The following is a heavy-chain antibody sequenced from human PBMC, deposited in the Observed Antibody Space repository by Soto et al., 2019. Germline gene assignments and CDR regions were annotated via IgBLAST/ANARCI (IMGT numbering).Heavy chain of an antibody. J-gene: IGHJ6*03. CDR2: IYSGGST. CDR3: ARDQSWGPYYYMDV. CDR1: GFTVSSNY. D-gene: IGHD6-13*01. Sequence: EVQLVESGGGLVQPGGSLRLSCAASGFTVSSNYMSWVRQAPGKGLEWVSVIYSGGSTYYADSVKGRFTISRDNSKNTLYLQMNSLRAEDTAVYYCARDQSWGPYYYMDVWGKGTTVAVSS. V-gene: IGHV3-66*01.